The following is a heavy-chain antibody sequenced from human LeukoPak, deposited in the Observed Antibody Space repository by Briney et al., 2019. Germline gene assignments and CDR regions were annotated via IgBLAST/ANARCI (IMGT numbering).Heavy chain of an antibody. CDR3: ARLGSNNYFDP. CDR2: IDPSDSYT. Sequence: GGSLRLSCKGSGYSFTSYWISWVRQLPGKGLEWMGRIDPSDSYTNYSPSFQGHVTISADKSINTAYLQWSSLKASDTAMYYCARLGSNNYFDPWGQGTLVTVSS. D-gene: IGHD7-27*01. J-gene: IGHJ5*02. V-gene: IGHV5-10-1*01. CDR1: GYSFTSYW.